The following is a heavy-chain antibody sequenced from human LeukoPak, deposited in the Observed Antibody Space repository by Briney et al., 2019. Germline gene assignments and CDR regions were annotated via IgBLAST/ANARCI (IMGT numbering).Heavy chain of an antibody. CDR2: IYYSGST. J-gene: IGHJ4*02. Sequence: SETLSLTCTVSGGSISSYYWSWIRQPPGKGLEWIGYIYYSGSTNYNPSLKSRVTISVDTSKNQFSLKLSSVTAADTAVYYCARHKRLFGVGPFDYWGQGTLVTVSS. D-gene: IGHD3-3*01. CDR1: GGSISSYY. V-gene: IGHV4-59*08. CDR3: ARHKRLFGVGPFDY.